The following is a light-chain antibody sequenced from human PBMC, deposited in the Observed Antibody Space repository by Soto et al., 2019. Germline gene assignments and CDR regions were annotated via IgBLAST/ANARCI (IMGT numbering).Light chain of an antibody. CDR2: KAS. CDR1: QRISSW. CDR3: QQYNSYPLT. V-gene: IGKV1-5*03. J-gene: IGKJ4*01. Sequence: DIPMTQSPSTLSASVGDRVTITCRASQRISSWLAWYQQKPGKAPKPLIYKASSLESGVPSRFSGSGSGTEFTLTISSLQPDDFATYYCQQYNSYPLTFGGGTKVEIK.